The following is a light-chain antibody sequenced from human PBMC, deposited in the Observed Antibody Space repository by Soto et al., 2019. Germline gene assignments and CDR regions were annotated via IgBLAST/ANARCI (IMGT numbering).Light chain of an antibody. Sequence: DIQMTQSPSSLSASVGDRVTITCRASQSITTYLNWYQQKPGKAPKLLIYAASSLQSGVPSRFSGSGSGTDFTLTISSLQPEDIATYYCQQSSRTPITFGQGTRLAIK. CDR2: AAS. V-gene: IGKV1-39*01. CDR1: QSITTY. J-gene: IGKJ5*01. CDR3: QQSSRTPIT.